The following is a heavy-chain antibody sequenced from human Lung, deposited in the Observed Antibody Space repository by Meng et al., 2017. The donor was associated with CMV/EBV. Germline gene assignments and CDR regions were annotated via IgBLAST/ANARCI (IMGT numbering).Heavy chain of an antibody. V-gene: IGHV4-39*01. CDR3: ARQDIVVVPAAIVDY. D-gene: IGHD2-2*01. CDR2: IYYSGST. CDR1: GGSISSSSYY. Sequence: GSLRLSCTVSGGSISSSSYYWGWIRQPPGKGLEWIGSIYYSGSTYYNPSLKSRVTISVDTSKNQFSLKLSSVTAADTAVYYCARQDIVVVPAAIVDYWGQRTLVTVSS. J-gene: IGHJ4*02.